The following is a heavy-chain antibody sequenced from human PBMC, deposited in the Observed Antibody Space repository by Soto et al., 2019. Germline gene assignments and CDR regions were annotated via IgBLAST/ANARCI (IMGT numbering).Heavy chain of an antibody. J-gene: IGHJ4*02. V-gene: IGHV3-74*01. CDR2: INEDGRII. CDR3: TRDIGGWGAY. D-gene: IGHD3-10*01. CDR1: GFTFSNFW. Sequence: GGSLRLSCAASGFTFSNFWMHWVRQVPGKGLMWVSRINEDGRIINYANSVKGRFTISRDNARDTLYLEMNSLRAEDTAIYYCTRDIGGWGAYWGQGALVTVSS.